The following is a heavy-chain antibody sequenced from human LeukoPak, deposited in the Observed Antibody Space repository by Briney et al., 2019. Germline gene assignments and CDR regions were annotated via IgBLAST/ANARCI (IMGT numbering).Heavy chain of an antibody. CDR2: TFYRSKLYN. D-gene: IGHD2-15*01. J-gene: IGHJ4*02. Sequence: PSQTLSLTCAISGDILSNKDAAWNWIRESPSRGLEWLVRTFYRSKLYNDYAVSVKDRIIVSADTSKNQFSLHLNSVTPDDTAVYYCGRTVGYFDYWGQGILVTVSS. CDR3: GRTVGYFDY. CDR1: GDILSNKDAA. V-gene: IGHV6-1*01.